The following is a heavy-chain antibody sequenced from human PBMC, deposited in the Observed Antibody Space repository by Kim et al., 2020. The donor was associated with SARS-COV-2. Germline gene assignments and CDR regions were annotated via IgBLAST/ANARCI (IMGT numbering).Heavy chain of an antibody. CDR1: GGSISSGGYY. V-gene: IGHV4-31*03. D-gene: IGHD6-13*01. J-gene: IGHJ6*02. Sequence: SETLSLTCTVSGGSISSGGYYWSWIRQHPGKGLESIGYIYYSGTTYYNPSLKSRVTISVDTSKNQFSLKLSSVTAADTAVYYCARGAEISSSWYGGLYYYGMDVWGQGTTVTVSS. CDR2: IYYSGTT. CDR3: ARGAEISSSWYGGLYYYGMDV.